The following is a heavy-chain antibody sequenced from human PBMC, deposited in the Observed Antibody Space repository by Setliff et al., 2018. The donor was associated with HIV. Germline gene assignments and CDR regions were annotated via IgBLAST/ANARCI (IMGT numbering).Heavy chain of an antibody. D-gene: IGHD3-10*01. CDR2: VYYSGST. CDR3: AREYYGSGSYYIPPFDY. V-gene: IGHV4-39*07. CDR1: GGSISSSSYY. Sequence: PSETLSLTCIVSGGSISSSSYYWGWIRQPPGKGLEWIGTVYYSGSTYYNPSLKSRVTISVDTSENQFSLKLSSVTAADTAVYYCAREYYGSGSYYIPPFDYWGQGTLVTVSS. J-gene: IGHJ4*02.